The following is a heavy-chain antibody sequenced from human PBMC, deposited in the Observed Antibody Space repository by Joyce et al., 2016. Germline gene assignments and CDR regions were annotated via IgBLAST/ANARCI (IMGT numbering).Heavy chain of an antibody. CDR1: GFSFSRYS. V-gene: IGHV3-21*01. Sequence: EVHLAESGGGLVKPGGSLRLSCAASGFSFSRYSMNWVRQAPGKGLEWVSSLSSSGSFKFYADSLKGPFTVSRDNSKKSLYLQMNNLRAEDTAVYYCARVYDFWSDYASLGYWGQGTLVTVSS. J-gene: IGHJ4*02. CDR3: ARVYDFWSDYASLGY. CDR2: LSSSGSFK. D-gene: IGHD3-3*01.